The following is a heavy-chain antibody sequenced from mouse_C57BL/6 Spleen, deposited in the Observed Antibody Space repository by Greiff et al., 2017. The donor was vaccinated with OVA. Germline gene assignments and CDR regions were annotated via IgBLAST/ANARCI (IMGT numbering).Heavy chain of an antibody. CDR2: INPYNGYT. V-gene: IGHV1-20*01. CDR1: GYSFTGYF. D-gene: IGHD2-4*01. CDR3: ARSCDYDDAWMAY. J-gene: IGHJ3*01. Sequence: VQLQQSGPELVKPGDSVKISCKASGYSFTGYFMNWVMQSHGQSLEWIGRINPYNGYTFYNQKFKGKATLTVDKSSSTAHMELRSLTSEDSADYYCARSCDYDDAWMAYWGQGTLGTVSA.